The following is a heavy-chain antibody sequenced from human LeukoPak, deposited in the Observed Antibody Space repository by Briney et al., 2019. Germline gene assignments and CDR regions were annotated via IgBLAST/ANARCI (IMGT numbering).Heavy chain of an antibody. V-gene: IGHV4-4*09. CDR1: GDSVSSGY. Sequence: KPSETLSLSCTVSGDSVSSGYWTWIRQSPRKGLEWIGYISDSGITDYNPSLKSRLTISVDTSNNKFSLNLHSVTAADTAVYYCAGRGHRYSRDWGQGILVTVSS. J-gene: IGHJ1*01. CDR2: ISDSGIT. D-gene: IGHD2-15*01. CDR3: AGRGHRYSRD.